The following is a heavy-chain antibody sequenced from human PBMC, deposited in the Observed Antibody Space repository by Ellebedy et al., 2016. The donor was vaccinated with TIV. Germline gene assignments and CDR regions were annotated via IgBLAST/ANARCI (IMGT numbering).Heavy chain of an antibody. J-gene: IGHJ4*02. CDR2: INPSGGST. V-gene: IGHV1-46*01. CDR1: GYTFTSYY. D-gene: IGHD6-19*01. CDR3: ARDAPTRAVADY. Sequence: ASVKVSXKASGYTFTSYYMHWVRQAPGQGLEWMGIINPSGGSTSYAQKFQGRVTMTRDTSTSTVYMELSSLRSEDTAVYYCARDAPTRAVADYWGQGTLVTVSS.